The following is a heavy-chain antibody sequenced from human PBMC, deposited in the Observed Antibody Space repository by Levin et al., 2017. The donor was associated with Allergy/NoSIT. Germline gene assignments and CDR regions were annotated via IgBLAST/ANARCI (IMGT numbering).Heavy chain of an antibody. J-gene: IGHJ4*02. CDR3: ARDQDGDYVTCDY. Sequence: PGGSLRLSCAASGFTFSSYSMNWVRQAPGKGLEWVSSISSSSSYIYYADSVKGRFTISRDNAKNSLYLQMNSLRAEDTAVYYCARDQDGDYVTCDYWGQGTLVTVSS. D-gene: IGHD4-17*01. CDR1: GFTFSSYS. V-gene: IGHV3-21*01. CDR2: ISSSSSYI.